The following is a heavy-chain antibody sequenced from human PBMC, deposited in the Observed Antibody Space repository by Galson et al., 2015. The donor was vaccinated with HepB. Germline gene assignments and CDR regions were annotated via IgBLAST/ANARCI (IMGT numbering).Heavy chain of an antibody. CDR2: IIPIFGTA. V-gene: IGHV1-69*13. Sequence: SVKVSCKASGGTFSSYAISWVRQAPGQGLEWMGGIIPIFGTANYAQKFQGRVTITADESTSTAYMELSSLRSEDTAVYYCAREGYYYGSGMLGTDNYYYYGMDVWGQGTTVTVSS. CDR3: AREGYYYGSGMLGTDNYYYYGMDV. J-gene: IGHJ6*02. CDR1: GGTFSSYA. D-gene: IGHD3-10*01.